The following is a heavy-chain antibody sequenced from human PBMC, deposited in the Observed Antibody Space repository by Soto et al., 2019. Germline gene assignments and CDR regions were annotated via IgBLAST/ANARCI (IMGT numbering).Heavy chain of an antibody. CDR3: AKDTFFGSYYGYFDY. V-gene: IGHV3-23*01. J-gene: IGHJ4*02. D-gene: IGHD1-26*01. CDR2: ISGSGGST. Sequence: GGPLRLSCAASGFTFSSYAMSWVRQAPGKGLEWDSAISGSGGSTYYADSVKGRFTISRDNSKNTLYLQMNSLRAEDTAVYYCAKDTFFGSYYGYFDYWGQGTLVTVSS. CDR1: GFTFSSYA.